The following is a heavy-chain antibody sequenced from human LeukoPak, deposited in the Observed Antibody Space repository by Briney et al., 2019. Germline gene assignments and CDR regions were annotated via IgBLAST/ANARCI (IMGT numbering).Heavy chain of an antibody. CDR1: GYPFTTYD. J-gene: IGHJ2*01. CDR3: ARIPDHNWYFDL. V-gene: IGHV1-8*01. CDR2: MNPSSGYT. Sequence: ASVRVSCKASGYPFTTYDINWVRKATGQGLEWMGWMNPSSGYTGYSQKFQGRVTMTRNTSITTAYRELSSLRSEDTAVYYCARIPDHNWYFDLWGRGTLVTVSS. D-gene: IGHD1-14*01.